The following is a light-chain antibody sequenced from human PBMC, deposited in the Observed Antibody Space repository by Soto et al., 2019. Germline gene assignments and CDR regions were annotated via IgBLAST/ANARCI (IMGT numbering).Light chain of an antibody. CDR1: NIGSKT. Sequence: SYELTQSPSVSVAPGQTARIACGGNNIGSKTVHWYQQKPGQAPVLVVYDDENWPSGIPERFSGSKSGNTATLTISRVEAGDEADYYCQVWDTSSDHYVFGTGTKLTVL. V-gene: IGLV3-21*02. CDR2: DDE. J-gene: IGLJ1*01. CDR3: QVWDTSSDHYV.